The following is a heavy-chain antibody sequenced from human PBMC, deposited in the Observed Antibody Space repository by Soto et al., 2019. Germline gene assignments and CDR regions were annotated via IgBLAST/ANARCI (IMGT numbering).Heavy chain of an antibody. Sequence: QAQLVQSGVEVKKPGASVKVSCKASGYPFSSNGISWVRQAPGRGLEWMGWIGVYSGSTNYAQKFQGRVSITTDTSTSTAYMELRSLRSDDTAVYFCAREGGPTTADAFDIWGQGTMVVVST. CDR2: IGVYSGST. CDR3: AREGGPTTADAFDI. V-gene: IGHV1-18*04. J-gene: IGHJ3*02. CDR1: GYPFSSNG. D-gene: IGHD1-26*01.